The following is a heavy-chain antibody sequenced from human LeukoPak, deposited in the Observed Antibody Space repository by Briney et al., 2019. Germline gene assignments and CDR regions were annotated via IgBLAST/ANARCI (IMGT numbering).Heavy chain of an antibody. V-gene: IGHV3-7*01. CDR2: IKQDGSEK. CDR3: ARNSGSHP. CDR1: GFTFSTYW. Sequence: PGGSLRLSCAASGFTFSTYWMTWVRQAPGKGLEWVANIKQDGSEKYYVDSVKGRFTISRDNAKDSLYLQMNSLRAGDTAVYYCARNSGSHPWGQGTLVTVSS. D-gene: IGHD3-10*01. J-gene: IGHJ5*02.